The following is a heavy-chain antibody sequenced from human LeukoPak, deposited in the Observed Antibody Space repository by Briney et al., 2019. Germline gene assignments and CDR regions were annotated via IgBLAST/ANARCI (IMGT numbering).Heavy chain of an antibody. V-gene: IGHV1-69*04. D-gene: IGHD2-15*01. CDR1: GGTFSSYA. CDR3: ARCSDDDFHDAFDI. J-gene: IGHJ3*02. Sequence: SVKVSCKASGGTFSSYAISWVRQAPGQGLEWMGRIIPILGIANYAQKFQGRVTITADKSTSTAYMELSSLRSEDTAVYYCARCSDDDFHDAFDIWGQGTMVTVSS. CDR2: IIPILGIA.